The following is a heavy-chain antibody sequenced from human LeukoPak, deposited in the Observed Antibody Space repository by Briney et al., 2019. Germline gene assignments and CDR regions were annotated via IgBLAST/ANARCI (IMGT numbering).Heavy chain of an antibody. V-gene: IGHV3-30-3*01. Sequence: GRSLRLSCAASGFTFSSYAMHWVRQAPGKGLEWVAVISYDGSNKYYADSVKGRFTISRDNSKNTLYLQMNSLRAEDTAVYYCAREPTWIQTEPKFDYWGQGTLVTVSS. CDR3: AREPTWIQTEPKFDY. CDR2: ISYDGSNK. D-gene: IGHD5-18*01. J-gene: IGHJ4*02. CDR1: GFTFSSYA.